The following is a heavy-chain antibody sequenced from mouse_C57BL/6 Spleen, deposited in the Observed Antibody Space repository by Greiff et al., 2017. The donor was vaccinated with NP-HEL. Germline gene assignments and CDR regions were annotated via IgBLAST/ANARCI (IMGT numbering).Heavy chain of an antibody. V-gene: IGHV5-4*01. D-gene: IGHD2-2*01. CDR1: GFTFSSYA. J-gene: IGHJ4*01. CDR3: AREGGVTTRDYYAMDY. Sequence: EVQLEESGGGLVKPGGSLKLSCAASGFTFSSYAMSWVRQTPEKRLEWVATISDGGSYTYYPDNVKGRFTISRDNAKNNLYLQMSHLKSEDTAMYYCAREGGVTTRDYYAMDYWGQGTSVTVSS. CDR2: ISDGGSYT.